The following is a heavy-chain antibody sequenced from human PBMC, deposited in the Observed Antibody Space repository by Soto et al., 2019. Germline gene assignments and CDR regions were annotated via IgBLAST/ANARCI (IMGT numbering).Heavy chain of an antibody. CDR2: IDCSDSNS. Sequence: GESLKISCKGSGYSFTNYWITWVRQKPGKGLEWMGTIDCSDSNSKNSPSLQGHVTISADRSINTAYLQWSSLKASDTALYYCARLAYRSGWFDFWGQGALVTVSS. V-gene: IGHV5-10-1*01. CDR1: GYSFTNYW. D-gene: IGHD2-15*01. J-gene: IGHJ4*02. CDR3: ARLAYRSGWFDF.